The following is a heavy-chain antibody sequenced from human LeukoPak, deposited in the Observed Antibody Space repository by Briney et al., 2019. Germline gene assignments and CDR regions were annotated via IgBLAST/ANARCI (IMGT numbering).Heavy chain of an antibody. CDR1: GGPISSTGYY. CDR3: ARRGSYDYGRSGYYLDS. CDR2: IYYSGST. D-gene: IGHD3-22*01. J-gene: IGHJ4*02. V-gene: IGHV4-39*07. Sequence: SETLSLTCTVSGGPISSTGYYLGWIRQPPGKGLEWIGSIYYSGSTYYNPSLKSPLPISVDTSKNQCSLRMSSVPAADTAGYYCARRGSYDYGRSGYYLDSWGQGTQVTVSS.